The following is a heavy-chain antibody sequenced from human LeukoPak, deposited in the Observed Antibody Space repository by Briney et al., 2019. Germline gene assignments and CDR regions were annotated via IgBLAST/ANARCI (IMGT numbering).Heavy chain of an antibody. CDR3: ARVVSFAYSSSPLRF. J-gene: IGHJ4*02. CDR2: INPNSGGT. CDR1: GYTFTGYY. V-gene: IGHV1-2*02. Sequence: ASVKVSCRASGYTFTGYYMHWVRQAPGQGLEWMGWINPNSGGTNYAQKFQGRVTMTRDTSISTAYMELSRLRSDDTAVYYCARVVSFAYSSSPLRFWGQGTLVTVSS. D-gene: IGHD6-6*01.